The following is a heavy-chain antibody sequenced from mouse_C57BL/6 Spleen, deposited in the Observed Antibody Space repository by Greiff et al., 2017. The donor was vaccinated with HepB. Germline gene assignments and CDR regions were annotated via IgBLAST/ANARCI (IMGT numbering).Heavy chain of an antibody. J-gene: IGHJ4*01. D-gene: IGHD2-1*01. CDR3: AREVLIYYGNPYYAMDY. Sequence: VQLQESGAELARPGASVKMSCKAFGYTFTSYTMHWVKQRPGQGLEWIGYINPSSGYTKYNQKFKDKATLTADKSSSTAYMQLSSLTSEDSSVYYWAREVLIYYGNPYYAMDYWGQGTSITVSS. CDR2: INPSSGYT. V-gene: IGHV1-4*01. CDR1: GYTFTSYT.